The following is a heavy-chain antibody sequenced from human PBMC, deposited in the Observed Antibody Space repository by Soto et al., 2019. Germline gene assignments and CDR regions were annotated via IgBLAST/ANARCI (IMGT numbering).Heavy chain of an antibody. Sequence: GGSLRLSCAASGFTFSSYGMHWVRQAPGKGLEWVAVISYDGSNKYYADSVKGRFTISRDNSKNTLYLQMNSLRAEDTAVYYCAKGGFVLNWGQGTLVTVS. CDR3: AKGGFVLN. V-gene: IGHV3-30*18. D-gene: IGHD3-16*01. CDR1: GFTFSSYG. CDR2: ISYDGSNK. J-gene: IGHJ4*02.